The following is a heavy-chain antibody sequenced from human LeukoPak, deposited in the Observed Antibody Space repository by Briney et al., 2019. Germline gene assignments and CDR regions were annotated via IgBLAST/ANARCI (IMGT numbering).Heavy chain of an antibody. CDR1: GFTFSSYG. CDR3: VRGKGGGYFDY. V-gene: IGHV3-33*01. J-gene: IGHJ4*02. CDR2: IWYDGSNK. Sequence: GRSLRLSCAASGFTFSSYGMHWVRQAPGEGLEWVALIWYDGSNKYYADSVKGRFTISRDNSKNTLYLQMNSLRAEDTAVYYCVRGKGGGYFDYWGQGTLVTVSS. D-gene: IGHD3-16*01.